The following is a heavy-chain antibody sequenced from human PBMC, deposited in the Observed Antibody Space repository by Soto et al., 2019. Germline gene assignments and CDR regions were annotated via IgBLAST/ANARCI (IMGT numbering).Heavy chain of an antibody. D-gene: IGHD3-10*01. J-gene: IGHJ4*02. Sequence: PSETLSLTCSVSGGSISSSSYYWGWIRQPPGKGLEWTGSIYYSGSTYYNPSLKSRVTISVDTSKNQFSLKLISVTTADTAVYYCARLTRDPLIDFWGQGTLVTVSS. CDR1: GGSISSSSYY. V-gene: IGHV4-39*01. CDR2: IYYSGST. CDR3: ARLTRDPLIDF.